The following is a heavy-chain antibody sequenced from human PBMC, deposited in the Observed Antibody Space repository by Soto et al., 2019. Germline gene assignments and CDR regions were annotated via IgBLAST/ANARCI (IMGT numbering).Heavy chain of an antibody. CDR1: GFTFSSYG. CDR2: ISYDGSNK. J-gene: IGHJ3*02. CDR3: ARGGITMTVVVIDAFDI. Sequence: GGSLRLSCAASGFTFSSYGMHWVRQAPGKGLEWVAVISYDGSNKYYADSVKGRFTISRDNSKNTLYLQMNSLRAEDTAVYYCARGGITMTVVVIDAFDIWGQGTMVTVS. D-gene: IGHD3-22*01. V-gene: IGHV3-30*03.